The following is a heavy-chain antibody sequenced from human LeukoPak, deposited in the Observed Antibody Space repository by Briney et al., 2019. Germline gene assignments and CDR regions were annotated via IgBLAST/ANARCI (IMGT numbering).Heavy chain of an antibody. CDR2: ISGSGGST. V-gene: IGHV3-23*01. Sequence: GGSLRLSCAASGFTFNNYAMSWVRQAPGKGLEWVSAISGSGGSTYYADSVKGRFTISRDISKNSLYLQMNSLRAEDTAVYYCAELGITMIGGVWGKGTTVTISS. D-gene: IGHD3-10*02. CDR1: GFTFNNYA. CDR3: AELGITMIGGV. J-gene: IGHJ6*04.